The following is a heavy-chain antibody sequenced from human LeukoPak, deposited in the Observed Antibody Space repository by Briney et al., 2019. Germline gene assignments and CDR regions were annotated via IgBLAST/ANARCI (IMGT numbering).Heavy chain of an antibody. CDR3: ARDIGSGWYWIGGNY. CDR2: IAPNSGDT. D-gene: IGHD6-19*01. CDR1: GYTFTDYY. J-gene: IGHJ4*02. Sequence: ASVKVSCKASGYTFTDYYIHWVRQAPGQGLEWMGWIAPNSGDTTYAQRFQDRVTMTRDTSISTAYMELSRLKFDDTAVYYCARDIGSGWYWIGGNYWGQGTLVTVSS. V-gene: IGHV1-2*02.